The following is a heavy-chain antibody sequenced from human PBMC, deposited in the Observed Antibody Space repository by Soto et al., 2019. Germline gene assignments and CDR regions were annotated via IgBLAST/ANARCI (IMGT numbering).Heavy chain of an antibody. CDR3: ARVRRKRHFYNYGLHV. CDR1: GGSFSAYY. CDR2: IDHSGSP. J-gene: IGHJ6*02. Sequence: SETLSLTCAVYGGSFSAYYWSWIRQAPGKGLEFIGEIDHSGSPRYNPSFQSRVTMSVDTSKNQISLTLNFLTAADTAVYYCARVRRKRHFYNYGLHVWGQGTAVTV. V-gene: IGHV4-34*01.